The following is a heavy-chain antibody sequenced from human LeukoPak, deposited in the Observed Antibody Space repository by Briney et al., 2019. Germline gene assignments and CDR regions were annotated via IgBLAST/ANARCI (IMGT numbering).Heavy chain of an antibody. J-gene: IGHJ4*02. V-gene: IGHV3-23*01. CDR2: ISGSGGST. Sequence: GGSLRLSCAASGFTFSSYGMSWVRQAPGKGLEWVSAISGSGGSTDYADSVKGRFTISRDNSKNTLYLQMNSLRAEDTAVYYCAKDPYDYYDSSGYYYEPYFDYWGQGTLVTVSS. CDR1: GFTFSSYG. CDR3: AKDPYDYYDSSGYYYEPYFDY. D-gene: IGHD3-22*01.